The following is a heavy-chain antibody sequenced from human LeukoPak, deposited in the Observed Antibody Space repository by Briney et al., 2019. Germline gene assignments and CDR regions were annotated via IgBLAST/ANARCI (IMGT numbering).Heavy chain of an antibody. CDR1: GFTFSSYG. Sequence: GGSLRLSCAASGFTFSSYGMHWVRQAPGKGLEWVAFIRCDGSNKYYADSVKGRFTISRDNSKNTLYLQMNSLRAEDTAVYYCAKDLNRYQLLYYFDYWGQGTLVTVSS. CDR3: AKDLNRYQLLYYFDY. J-gene: IGHJ4*02. CDR2: IRCDGSNK. D-gene: IGHD2-2*01. V-gene: IGHV3-30*02.